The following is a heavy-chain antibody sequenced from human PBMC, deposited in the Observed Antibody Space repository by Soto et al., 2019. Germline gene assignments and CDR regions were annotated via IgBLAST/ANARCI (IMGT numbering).Heavy chain of an antibody. CDR2: IYTSENT. D-gene: IGHD6-13*01. V-gene: IGHV4-4*07. Sequence: TETLSLTCSVTVGSIRSDYWSWIRQPAGKGLEWIGRIYTSENTHYNPSLRSRVSMSLDTSKNQLSLNLSSVTAADTAVYYCARGVGRSSWTSFDSWGQGTLVTVSS. CDR1: VGSIRSDY. J-gene: IGHJ4*02. CDR3: ARGVGRSSWTSFDS.